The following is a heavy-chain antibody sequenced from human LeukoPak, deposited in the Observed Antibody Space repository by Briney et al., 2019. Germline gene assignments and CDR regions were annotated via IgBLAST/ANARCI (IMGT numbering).Heavy chain of an antibody. D-gene: IGHD3-22*01. V-gene: IGHV5-51*01. J-gene: IGHJ4*02. CDR2: IYPGDSDT. Sequence: GESLKISCKGSGYTFTIYWIGWVRQMPGKGLEWMGIIYPGDSDTRYSPSFQGQVTISADKSISTAYLQWSSLKASDTAMYYCARHHQAADYYDSSGIPDYWGQGTLVTVSS. CDR1: GYTFTIYW. CDR3: ARHHQAADYYDSSGIPDY.